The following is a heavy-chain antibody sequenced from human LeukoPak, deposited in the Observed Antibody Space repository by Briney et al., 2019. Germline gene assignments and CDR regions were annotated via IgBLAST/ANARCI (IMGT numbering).Heavy chain of an antibody. CDR1: GGSFSSSTYY. CDR3: ARHLDYDWFDP. CDR2: IYYSGST. D-gene: IGHD3-16*01. V-gene: IGHV4-39*01. J-gene: IGHJ5*02. Sequence: SETLSLTCTVSGGSFSSSTYYWGWIRQPPGKGLEWIGTIYYSGSTYYNPSLKSRVTISVDTSKNQFSLKLSSVTAADTAVYYCARHLDYDWFDPWGQGTLVTVSS.